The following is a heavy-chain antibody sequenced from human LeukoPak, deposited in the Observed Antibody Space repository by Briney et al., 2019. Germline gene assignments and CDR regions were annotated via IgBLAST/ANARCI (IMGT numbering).Heavy chain of an antibody. J-gene: IGHJ4*02. V-gene: IGHV3-53*01. D-gene: IGHD6-13*01. CDR2: IYSGGST. Sequence: GGSLRLSCAASGFTVSSNYMSWVRQAPGKGLEWVSVIYSGGSTYYADSVKGRFTISRDNSKNTLYLQMNSLRAEDTAVYYCAKCKQQLSPFDYWGQGTLVTVSS. CDR3: AKCKQQLSPFDY. CDR1: GFTVSSNY.